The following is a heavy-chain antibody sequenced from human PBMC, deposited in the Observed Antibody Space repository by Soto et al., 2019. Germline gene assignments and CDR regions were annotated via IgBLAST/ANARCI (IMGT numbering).Heavy chain of an antibody. CDR2: IKSKTDGGTT. V-gene: IGHV3-15*01. CDR3: TTYPIVLMVYANPVY. CDR1: GFTFSNAW. Sequence: EVQLVESGGGLVKPGGSLRLSCAASGFTFSNAWMSWVRQAPGKGLEWVGRIKSKTDGGTTDYAAPVKGRFTISRDDSKNTLYLQMNSLKTEDTAVYYCTTYPIVLMVYANPVYWGQGTLVTVSS. J-gene: IGHJ4*02. D-gene: IGHD2-8*01.